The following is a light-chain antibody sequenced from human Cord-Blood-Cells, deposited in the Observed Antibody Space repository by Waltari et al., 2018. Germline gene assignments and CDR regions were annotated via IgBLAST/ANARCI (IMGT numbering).Light chain of an antibody. V-gene: IGKV1-39*01. CDR3: QQSYSTPRMFT. Sequence: DIQMTQSPSSLSASVGDRVTITCRASQSISSYLNWYQQKPGKAPKLLIYAASSLQSGVPSRFSGSGSGTDFTLTISSLQPEDFATYYCQQSYSTPRMFTFGPGTKVGIK. CDR2: AAS. CDR1: QSISSY. J-gene: IGKJ3*01.